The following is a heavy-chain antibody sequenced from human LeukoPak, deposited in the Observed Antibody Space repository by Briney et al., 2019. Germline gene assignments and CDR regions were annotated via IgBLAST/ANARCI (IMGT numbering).Heavy chain of an antibody. J-gene: IGHJ6*02. CDR1: GFTFSSYR. CDR2: INSYGSST. V-gene: IGHV3-74*01. D-gene: IGHD3-22*01. CDR3: AREEKVVITPRYYGMDV. Sequence: GGSLRLSCAASGFTFSSYRMHWVRQAPGKGLVWVLRINSYGSSTSYADSVKGRFTISIDNAKNTLYLQMNSLRAEDTAVYYCAREEKVVITPRYYGMDVWGQGTTVTVSS.